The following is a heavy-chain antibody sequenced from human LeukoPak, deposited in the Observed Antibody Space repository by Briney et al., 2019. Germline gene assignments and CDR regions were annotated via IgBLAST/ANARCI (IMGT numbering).Heavy chain of an antibody. CDR2: IYYSGST. CDR1: GGSISSDY. V-gene: IGHV4-59*01. Sequence: SETLSLTCTVSGGSISSDYWSWIRQPPGKGLEWIGYIYYSGSTNYNPSLKSRVTISVDTSKNQFSLKLSSVTAADTAVYYCARAAGRFNWFDPWGQGTLVTVSS. J-gene: IGHJ5*02. D-gene: IGHD2-15*01. CDR3: ARAAGRFNWFDP.